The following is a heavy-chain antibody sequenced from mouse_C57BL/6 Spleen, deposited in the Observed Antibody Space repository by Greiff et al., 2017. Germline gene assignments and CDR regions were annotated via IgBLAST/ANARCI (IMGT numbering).Heavy chain of an antibody. CDR3: ARESLGPDY. CDR2: ISSGGSYT. Sequence: EVQLQESGGDLVKPGGSLKLSCAASGFTFSSYGMSWVRQTPDQRLEWVATISSGGSYTYYPDSVKGRFTISRDNAKNTLYLQMSSLKSEDTAMYYCARESLGPDYWGQGTTLTVSS. V-gene: IGHV5-6*01. D-gene: IGHD6-2*01. J-gene: IGHJ2*01. CDR1: GFTFSSYG.